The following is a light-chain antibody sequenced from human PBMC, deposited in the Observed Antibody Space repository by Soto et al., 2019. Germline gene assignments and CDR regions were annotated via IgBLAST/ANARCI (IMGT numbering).Light chain of an antibody. CDR3: QQRSNTRKT. Sequence: EIVLTQSPGTLSLSPGERATLSCRASQSVSSSYLAWYQQKPGQAPRLLIYGASSRATGIPDRFSGSGSGTDFTLTISRLEPEDFGVYYCQQRSNTRKTFGQGTKGDIK. CDR2: GAS. V-gene: IGKV3D-20*02. CDR1: QSVSSSY. J-gene: IGKJ1*01.